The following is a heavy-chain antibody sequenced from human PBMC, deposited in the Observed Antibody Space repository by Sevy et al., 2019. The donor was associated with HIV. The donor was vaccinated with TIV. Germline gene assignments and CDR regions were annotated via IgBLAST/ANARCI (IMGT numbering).Heavy chain of an antibody. CDR2: ISYDGSNK. CDR1: GFTFSSYA. J-gene: IGHJ4*02. CDR3: ASDGGDGYNYRYFDY. Sequence: GGSLRLSCAASGFTFSSYAMHWVRQAPGKGLEWVAVISYDGSNKYYADSVKGRFTISRDNSKNTLYLQMNSLRAEDTAVYYCASDGGDGYNYRYFDYWGQGTLVTISS. V-gene: IGHV3-30-3*01. D-gene: IGHD5-12*01.